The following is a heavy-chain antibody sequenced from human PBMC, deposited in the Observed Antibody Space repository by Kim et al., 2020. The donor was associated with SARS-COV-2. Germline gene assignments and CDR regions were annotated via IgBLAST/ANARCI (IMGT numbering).Heavy chain of an antibody. D-gene: IGHD3-3*01. CDR3: ARDRGDFWSGLHY. V-gene: IGHV3-20*03. J-gene: IGHJ4*02. Sequence: ADSVKGRFTISRDNAKNSLYLQMNSLRAEDTALYYCARDRGDFWSGLHYWGQGTLVTVSS.